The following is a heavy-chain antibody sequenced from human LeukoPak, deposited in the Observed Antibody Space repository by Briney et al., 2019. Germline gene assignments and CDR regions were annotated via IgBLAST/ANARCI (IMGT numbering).Heavy chain of an antibody. D-gene: IGHD2-2*01. Sequence: SVKVSCKASGGTFSSYAISWVRQAPGQGLEWMGGIIPIFGTANYAQKFQGRVTITADESTSTAYMELSSLRSEDTAVYYCARAIGGYCSSTSCYLGYYYYGMDVWGQGTTVTVS. CDR1: GGTFSSYA. CDR2: IIPIFGTA. V-gene: IGHV1-69*13. CDR3: ARAIGGYCSSTSCYLGYYYYGMDV. J-gene: IGHJ6*02.